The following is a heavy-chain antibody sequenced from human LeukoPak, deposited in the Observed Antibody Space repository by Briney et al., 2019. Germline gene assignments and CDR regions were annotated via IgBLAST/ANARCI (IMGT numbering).Heavy chain of an antibody. CDR3: ARRVEAVDI. Sequence: PERSLRDSCAASGFTLSLYAMHCVRQAPARGRVWVAVISYDGSTKYYADSVKGRFTISRDNSKNTLYLQMNSLSAEDTAVYYCARRVEAVDIWGQGTMVTVSS. CDR2: ISYDGSTK. V-gene: IGHV3-30-3*01. J-gene: IGHJ3*02. CDR1: GFTLSLYA.